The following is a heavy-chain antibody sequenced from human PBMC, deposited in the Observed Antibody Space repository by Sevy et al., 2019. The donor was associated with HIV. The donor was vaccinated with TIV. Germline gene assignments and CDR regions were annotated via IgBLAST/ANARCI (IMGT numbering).Heavy chain of an antibody. J-gene: IGHJ4*02. D-gene: IGHD2-15*01. CDR3: ARDAAPAATDYFDY. CDR2: ISYDGSNK. Sequence: GGSLRLSCAASGFTFSSYAMHWVRQAPGKGLEWVAVISYDGSNKYYADSVKGRFTISRDNSKNTLYRQRNRLRAEDTAVYYCARDAAPAATDYFDYWGQGTLVTVSS. V-gene: IGHV3-30-3*01. CDR1: GFTFSSYA.